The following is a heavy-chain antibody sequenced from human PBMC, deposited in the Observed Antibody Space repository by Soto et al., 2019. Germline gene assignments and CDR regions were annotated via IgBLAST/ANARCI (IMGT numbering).Heavy chain of an antibody. Sequence: QVQLVESGGGVVQPGRSLRLSCVTSGFTFSNYGMHWVRQAPGKGLEWVAVIWYDGSKKYYLDSVKGRFTISRDDSKNTLYLQMTSLQAEDTAVYYCSRDISVIGPDLVYWGQGTTVTVPS. J-gene: IGHJ4*02. CDR3: SRDISVIGPDLVY. CDR1: GFTFSNYG. CDR2: IWYDGSKK. V-gene: IGHV3-33*01. D-gene: IGHD2-21*01.